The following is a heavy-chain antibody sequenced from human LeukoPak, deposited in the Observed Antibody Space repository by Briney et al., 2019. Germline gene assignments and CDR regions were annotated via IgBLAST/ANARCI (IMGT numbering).Heavy chain of an antibody. D-gene: IGHD6-13*01. Sequence: KPSETLSLTRTVSGGSISSYYWSWIRQPPGKGLEWIGYIYYSGSTNYNPSLKSRVTISVDTSKNQFSLKLSSVTAADTAVYYCARPRRPYSSHDAFDIWGQGTMVTVSS. J-gene: IGHJ3*02. CDR3: ARPRRPYSSHDAFDI. V-gene: IGHV4-59*08. CDR2: IYYSGST. CDR1: GGSISSYY.